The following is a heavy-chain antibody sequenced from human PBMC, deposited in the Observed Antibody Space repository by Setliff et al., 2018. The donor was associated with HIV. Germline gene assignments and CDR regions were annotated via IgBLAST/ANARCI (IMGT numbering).Heavy chain of an antibody. CDR1: GGSITSGSYY. CDR2: IYYTGAT. Sequence: SETLSLTCSVSGGSITSGSYYWTWIRQSPAKGLEWIGYIYYTGATNYNPSLKSRLTISVDTPKNQFSLKVNSVSAADTAIYFCARDDSGWYMYWGQGTLVTVSS. CDR3: ARDDSGWYMY. J-gene: IGHJ4*02. D-gene: IGHD6-13*01. V-gene: IGHV4-61*01.